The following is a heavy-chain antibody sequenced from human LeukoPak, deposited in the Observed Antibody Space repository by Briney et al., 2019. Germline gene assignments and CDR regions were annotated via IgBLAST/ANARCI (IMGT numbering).Heavy chain of an antibody. J-gene: IGHJ6*03. V-gene: IGHV3-48*01. D-gene: IGHD3-3*01. CDR2: ISSSSSTI. Sequence: GGSLRLSCAASGFTFSSYSMNWVRQAPGKGLEWVSYISSSSSTIYYADSVKGRFTISRDNAKNSLYLQMNSLRAEDTAVYYCARPTYYDFWSGYYPNYYYYYMDVWGKGTTVTVSS. CDR3: ARPTYYDFWSGYYPNYYYYYMDV. CDR1: GFTFSSYS.